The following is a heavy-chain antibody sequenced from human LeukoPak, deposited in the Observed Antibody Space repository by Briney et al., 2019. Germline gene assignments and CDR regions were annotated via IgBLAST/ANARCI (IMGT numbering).Heavy chain of an antibody. J-gene: IGHJ4*02. V-gene: IGHV3-23*01. CDR2: ISGSGGST. Sequence: GGSLRLSCAASGFTFSSYAMSWVRQAPGKGLEWVSGISGSGGSTYYADSVKGRFTISRDNSKNTLYLQMNSLRAEDTAVYYCAKVVSSGTTLDYWGQGTLITVSS. CDR3: AKVVSSGTTLDY. CDR1: GFTFSSYA. D-gene: IGHD1-1*01.